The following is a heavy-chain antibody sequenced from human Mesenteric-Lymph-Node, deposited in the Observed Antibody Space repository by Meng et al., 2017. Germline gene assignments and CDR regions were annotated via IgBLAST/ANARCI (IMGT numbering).Heavy chain of an antibody. D-gene: IGHD6-6*01. Sequence: QVQLQESGPGLVKPSQTLSLICTVSGGSISSGDYYWSWIRQPPGKGLEWIGYIYYSGSTYYNPSLKSRVTISVDTSKNQFSLRLSSVTAADTAVYYCARDLGAATSIAGFVYWGQGTLVTVSS. CDR3: ARDLGAATSIAGFVY. V-gene: IGHV4-30-4*01. CDR2: IYYSGST. J-gene: IGHJ4*02. CDR1: GGSISSGDYY.